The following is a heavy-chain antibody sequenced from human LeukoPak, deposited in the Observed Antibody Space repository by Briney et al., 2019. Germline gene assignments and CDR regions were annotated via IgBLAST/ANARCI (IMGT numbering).Heavy chain of an antibody. CDR2: INPNSGGT. Sequence: ASVKVSCKAFGGTFSSYAISWVRQAPGQGLEWMGWINPNSGGTNYAQKFQGRVTMTRDTSISTAYMELSRLRSDDTAVYYCARDALFSDPQGGDYVDWFDPWGQGTLVTVSS. CDR1: GGTFSSYA. D-gene: IGHD4-17*01. J-gene: IGHJ5*02. CDR3: ARDALFSDPQGGDYVDWFDP. V-gene: IGHV1-2*02.